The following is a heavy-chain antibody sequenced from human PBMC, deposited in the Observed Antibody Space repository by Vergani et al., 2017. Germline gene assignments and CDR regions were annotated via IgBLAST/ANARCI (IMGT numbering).Heavy chain of an antibody. D-gene: IGHD2-15*01. CDR3: ARVGYCSGGSCYSGLTESDY. Sequence: EVQLVQSGAEVQKPGESLKISCKGSGYSFTSYWIGWVRQMPGKGLEWMGIIYPGDSDTRYSPSFQGQVTISADKSISTAYLQWSSLKASDTAMYYCARVGYCSGGSCYSGLTESDYWGQGTLVTVSS. V-gene: IGHV5-51*01. CDR1: GYSFTSYW. CDR2: IYPGDSDT. J-gene: IGHJ4*02.